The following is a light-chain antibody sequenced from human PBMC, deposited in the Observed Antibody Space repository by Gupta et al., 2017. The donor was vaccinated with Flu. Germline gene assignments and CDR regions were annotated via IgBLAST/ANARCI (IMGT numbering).Light chain of an antibody. CDR3: SEWDDSVSVHGV. CDR1: NSNIGSSY. V-gene: IGLV1-47*01. J-gene: IGLJ3*02. CDR2: RNN. Sequence: QSVLSQPPSASGTPGQRITISCSGGNSNIGSSYVHWYQQLPGTAPKLLSDRNNQRPSGVPDRFSGYTSCTSASLVISGLRYEDEGDDDCSEWDDSVSVHGVLGGGTKLTVL.